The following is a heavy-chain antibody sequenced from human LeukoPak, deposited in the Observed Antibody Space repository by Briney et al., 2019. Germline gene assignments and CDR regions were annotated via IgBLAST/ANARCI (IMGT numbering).Heavy chain of an antibody. CDR3: ARDTDYEGLDY. CDR1: GGSISSYY. V-gene: IGHV4-59*01. CDR2: IYYSGST. Sequence: SETLSLTCTVSGGSISSYYWSWIRQPPGKGLEWIGYIYYSGSTNYNPSLKSRVTISVDTPKNQFSLKLSSVTAADTAVYYCARDTDYEGLDYWGQGTLVTVSS. D-gene: IGHD4-17*01. J-gene: IGHJ4*02.